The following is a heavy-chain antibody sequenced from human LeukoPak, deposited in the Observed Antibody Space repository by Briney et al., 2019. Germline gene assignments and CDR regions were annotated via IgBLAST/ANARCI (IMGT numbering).Heavy chain of an antibody. CDR1: GYSISSGYY. D-gene: IGHD2-15*01. V-gene: IGHV4-38-2*01. CDR3: ASSYCSGGSCYSGDAFDI. CDR2: IYHSGST. Sequence: SETLSLTCAVSGYSISSGYYWGWIRQPPGKGLEWIGSIYHSGSTYYNPSLKSRVTISVDTSKNQFSLELSSVTAADTAVYYCASSYCSGGSCYSGDAFDIWGQGTMVTVSS. J-gene: IGHJ3*02.